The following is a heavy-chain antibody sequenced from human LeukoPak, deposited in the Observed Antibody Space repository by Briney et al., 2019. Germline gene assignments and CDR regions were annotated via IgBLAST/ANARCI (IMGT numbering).Heavy chain of an antibody. J-gene: IGHJ4*02. CDR1: GGSISSYY. CDR3: ARRGGYSYGYFDY. V-gene: IGHV4-59*08. CDR2: TYYSGST. D-gene: IGHD5-18*01. Sequence: PSETLSLTCTVSGGSISSYYWSWIRQPPGKGLEWIGYTYYSGSTNYNPSLKSRVTISVDTSKNQFSLKLSSVTAADTAVYYCARRGGYSYGYFDYWGQGTLVTVSS.